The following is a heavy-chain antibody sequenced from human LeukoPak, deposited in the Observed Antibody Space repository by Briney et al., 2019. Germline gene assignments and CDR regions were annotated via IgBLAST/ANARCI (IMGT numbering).Heavy chain of an antibody. J-gene: IGHJ4*02. CDR1: GGSISSYY. CDR3: ARDGILEWLTRDYYFDY. V-gene: IGHV4-59*01. Sequence: PSETLSLTCTVSGGSISSYYWSWIRQPPGKGLEWIGYIYYSGSTNYNPSLKSRVTISVDTSKNQFSLKLSSVTAADTAVYYCARDGILEWLTRDYYFDYWGQGTLVTVSS. CDR2: IYYSGST. D-gene: IGHD3-3*01.